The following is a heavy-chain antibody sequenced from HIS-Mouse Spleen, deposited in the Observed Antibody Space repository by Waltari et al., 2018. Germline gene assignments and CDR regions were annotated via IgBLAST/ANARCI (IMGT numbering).Heavy chain of an antibody. J-gene: IGHJ2*01. Sequence: QLQLPESGPGLVKTSETLSLTCTVSGGSISSSSYYWCRFPQPPGKGLEWIGSIYYSGSTYYNPSLKSRVTISVDTSKNQFSLKLSSVTAADTAVYYCAREIPYSSSWYDWYFDLWGRGTLVTVSS. D-gene: IGHD6-13*01. CDR2: IYYSGST. CDR1: GGSISSSSYY. V-gene: IGHV4-39*07. CDR3: AREIPYSSSWYDWYFDL.